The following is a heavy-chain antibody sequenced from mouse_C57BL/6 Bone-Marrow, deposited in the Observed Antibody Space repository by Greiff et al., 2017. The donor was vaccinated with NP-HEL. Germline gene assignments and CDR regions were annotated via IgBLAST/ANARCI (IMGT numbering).Heavy chain of an antibody. CDR2: IRSKSNNYAT. V-gene: IGHV10-1*01. CDR3: VRRRSHIYYYPYYYAMDY. J-gene: IGHJ4*01. D-gene: IGHD1-1*01. Sequence: EVQRVESGGGLVQPKGSLKLSCAASGFSFNTYAMNWVRQAPGKGLEWVARIRSKSNNYATYYADSVKDRFTISRDDSESMLYLQMNNLKTEDTAMYYCVRRRSHIYYYPYYYAMDYWGQGTSVTVSS. CDR1: GFSFNTYA.